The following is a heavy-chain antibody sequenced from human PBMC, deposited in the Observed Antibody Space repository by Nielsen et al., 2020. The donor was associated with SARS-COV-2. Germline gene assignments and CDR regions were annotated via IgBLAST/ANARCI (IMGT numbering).Heavy chain of an antibody. V-gene: IGHV3-23*01. CDR3: AKDKQWLVIDY. CDR1: GFTFSSTW. D-gene: IGHD6-19*01. J-gene: IGHJ4*02. Sequence: GESLKISCSASGFTFSSTWMDWVRQAPGKGLEWVSAISGSGGSTYYADSVKGRFTISRDNSKNTLYLQMNSLRAEDTAVYYCAKDKQWLVIDYWGQGTLVTVSS. CDR2: ISGSGGST.